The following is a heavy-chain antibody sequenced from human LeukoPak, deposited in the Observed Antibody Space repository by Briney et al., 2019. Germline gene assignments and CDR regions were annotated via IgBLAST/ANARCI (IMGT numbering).Heavy chain of an antibody. V-gene: IGHV4-34*01. CDR1: GGSFRGYS. CDR3: AKDSLRTVPAASFDC. CDR2: INLSGST. D-gene: IGHD2-2*01. Sequence: SETLSLTCAVYGGSFRGYSWSWICQPPGQGLGWVGEINLSGSTNDNPSLKTRVTISVATSKNQFSLKLSSVTTAETAVYYCAKDSLRTVPAASFDCWGQGTLVTVSS. J-gene: IGHJ4*02.